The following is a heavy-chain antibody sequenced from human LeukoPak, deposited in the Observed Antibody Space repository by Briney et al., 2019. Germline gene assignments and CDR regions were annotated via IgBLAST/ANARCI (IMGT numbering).Heavy chain of an antibody. J-gene: IGHJ5*02. D-gene: IGHD6-13*01. CDR1: GGSISSGGYY. Sequence: SETLSLTCTVSGGSISSGGYYWSWIRQHPGKGLEWIGYIYYSGSTYYNPSLKSRVTISVDTSKNQFSLKLSSVTAADTAVYYCARRRGQQLALFDPWGQGTLVTVSS. CDR2: IYYSGST. CDR3: ARRRGQQLALFDP. V-gene: IGHV4-31*03.